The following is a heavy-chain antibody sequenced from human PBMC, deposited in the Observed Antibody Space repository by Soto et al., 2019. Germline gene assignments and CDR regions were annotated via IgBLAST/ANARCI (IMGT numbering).Heavy chain of an antibody. D-gene: IGHD3-16*01. V-gene: IGHV3-23*01. CDR3: AKNVNSYDYYYFDY. CDR2: IGGSGGRA. CDR1: VFSFINYG. Sequence: PGGSLRLSCASSVFSFINYGMTWVRLAPGKGLEWVSVIGGSGGRAFYADSVKGRFTISRDNSRNTVFLQLNSLRAEDTAVYYCAKNVNSYDYYYFDYWGQGTPVTVSS. J-gene: IGHJ4*02.